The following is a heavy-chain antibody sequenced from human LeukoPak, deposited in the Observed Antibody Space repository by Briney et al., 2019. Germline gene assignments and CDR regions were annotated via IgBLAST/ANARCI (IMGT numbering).Heavy chain of an antibody. D-gene: IGHD2-15*01. J-gene: IGHJ3*02. CDR3: AREVVAAASASSDAFDI. CDR1: GFIFSSYW. CDR2: INTDGSST. V-gene: IGHV3-74*01. Sequence: GGSLRLSCAASGFIFSSYWMHWVRQAPGKGLVWVSRINTDGSSTIYADSVKGRFTISRDNANNTMYMQMTSLRAEDPAVYYCAREVVAAASASSDAFDIWGQGTMVTVSS.